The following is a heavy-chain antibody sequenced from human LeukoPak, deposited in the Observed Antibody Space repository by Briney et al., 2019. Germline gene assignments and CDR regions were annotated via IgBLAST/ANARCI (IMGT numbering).Heavy chain of an antibody. V-gene: IGHV3-20*04. D-gene: IGHD3-10*01. Sequence: PGGSLRLSCAASGFTFDDYGMSWLRQAPGKGLEWVSGINWNGVSTAYADSVKGRFTISRDNAKNSLYLKMNSLRAEDTALYYCARSRGLTTVYYDAFDVWGQGTMVTVSS. CDR3: ARSRGLTTVYYDAFDV. CDR2: INWNGVST. CDR1: GFTFDDYG. J-gene: IGHJ3*01.